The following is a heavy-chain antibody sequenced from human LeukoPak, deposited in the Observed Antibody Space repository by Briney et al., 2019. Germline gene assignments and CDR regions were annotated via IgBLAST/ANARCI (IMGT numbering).Heavy chain of an antibody. CDR1: GYTFTDYY. CDR3: AREAYCSVASCPTDY. D-gene: IGHD2-15*01. V-gene: IGHV1-2*02. Sequence: ASVKVSCKASGYTFTDYYLHWVRQAPGQGLEWMGWINPKSGDTHHAQKFQGRVTMTRDTSISTAYVELSGLRSDDTAIYSCAREAYCSVASCPTDYWGQGSLVTVSS. CDR2: INPKSGDT. J-gene: IGHJ4*02.